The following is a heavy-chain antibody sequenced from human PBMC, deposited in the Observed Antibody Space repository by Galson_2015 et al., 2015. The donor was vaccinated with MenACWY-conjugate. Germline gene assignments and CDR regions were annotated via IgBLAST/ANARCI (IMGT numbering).Heavy chain of an antibody. CDR3: AKGASQLLRNNYFDS. D-gene: IGHD6-25*01. J-gene: IGHJ4*02. CDR2: ISYSGGST. Sequence: SLRLSCAASGFTFSTYAMSWVRQAPGKGLEWVSGISYSGGSTHYADSVKGRFTISRDNSENTVYLQMNSLRAEDTALYYCAKGASQLLRNNYFDSWGQGTRVTVSS. V-gene: IGHV3-23*01. CDR1: GFTFSTYA.